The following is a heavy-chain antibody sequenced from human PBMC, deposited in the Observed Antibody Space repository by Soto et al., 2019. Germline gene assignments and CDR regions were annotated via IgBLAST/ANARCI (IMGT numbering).Heavy chain of an antibody. Sequence: QVQLVQSAAEVKKPGASVKVSCKASGYTFIRYGITWVRQAPGQGLEWMGWISPYNDNTNYAQKLQGRVTMTTDTSTRTVYMELRSLKSDDTAVYYCARGGYYANVWGKLNHYGLDVWGQGTTVTVSS. CDR1: GYTFIRYG. CDR2: ISPYNDNT. D-gene: IGHD3-16*01. CDR3: ARGGYYANVWGKLNHYGLDV. J-gene: IGHJ6*02. V-gene: IGHV1-18*01.